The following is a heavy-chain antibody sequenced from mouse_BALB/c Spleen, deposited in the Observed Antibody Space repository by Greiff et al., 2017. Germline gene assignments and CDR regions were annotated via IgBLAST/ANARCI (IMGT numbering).Heavy chain of an antibody. V-gene: IGHV1-69*02. CDR2: IDPSDSYT. CDR3: ARSAYGNYFDY. J-gene: IGHJ2*01. D-gene: IGHD2-1*01. Sequence: VQLQQPGAELVKPGASVKLSCKASGYTFTSYWMHWVKQRPGQGLEWIGEIDPSDSYTNYNQKFKGKATLTVDKSSSTAYMQLSSLTSEDSAVYYCARSAYGNYFDYWGQGTTLTVSS. CDR1: GYTFTSYW.